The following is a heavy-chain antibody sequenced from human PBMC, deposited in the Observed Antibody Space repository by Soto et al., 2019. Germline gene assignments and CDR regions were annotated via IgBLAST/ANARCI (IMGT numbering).Heavy chain of an antibody. Sequence: QVQLVQSGAEVKKPGSSVKVSCKASGGTFSSYAISWVRQAPGQGLEWMGGIIPIFGTANYAQKFQGRVKITGEESRITAYVELNSLGSEDTSVYYCAGALLGYCSVTSCPFDSWGQGTLVTVPS. CDR3: AGALLGYCSVTSCPFDS. CDR1: GGTFSSYA. D-gene: IGHD2-2*01. CDR2: IIPIFGTA. J-gene: IGHJ4*02. V-gene: IGHV1-69*01.